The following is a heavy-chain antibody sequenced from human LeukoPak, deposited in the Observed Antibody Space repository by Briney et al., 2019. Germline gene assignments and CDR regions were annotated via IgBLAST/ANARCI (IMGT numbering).Heavy chain of an antibody. J-gene: IGHJ5*02. D-gene: IGHD1-1*01. CDR2: TYYRSTWYN. CDR1: GDSVSSNSVT. CDR3: ARRLTRYDCFDP. V-gene: IGHV6-1*01. Sequence: SQTLSLTCAISGDSVSSNSVTWNWIRQSPSRGLEWLGKTYYRSTWYNDYAVSVRGRITVNPDTSKNQFSLHLNSVTPEDTAVYYCARRLTRYDCFDPWGQGILVTVSS.